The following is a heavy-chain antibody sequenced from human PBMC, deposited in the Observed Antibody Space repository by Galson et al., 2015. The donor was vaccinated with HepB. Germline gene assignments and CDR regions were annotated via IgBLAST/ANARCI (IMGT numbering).Heavy chain of an antibody. CDR3: ARVVLSGSYWYFDF. CDR2: ISTTGTNL. J-gene: IGHJ4*02. Sequence: LRLSCAASGFTFSSFTMNWVRQAPGKKLEWVSYISTTGTNLLYVDSVKGRFAVSRDNAKNSLYLQMNSLRAEDTAIYYCARVVLSGSYWYFDFWGQGTLVTVSS. D-gene: IGHD1-26*01. V-gene: IGHV3-48*01. CDR1: GFTFSSFT.